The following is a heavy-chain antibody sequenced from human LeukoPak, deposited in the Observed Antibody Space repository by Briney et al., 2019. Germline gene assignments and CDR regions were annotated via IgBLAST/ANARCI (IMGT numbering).Heavy chain of an antibody. Sequence: SSVKVSCKASGGTFSSYAISWVRQAPGQGLEWMGGIIPIFGTANYAQKFQGRVTMTTDTSTSTAYMELRSLRSDDTAVYYCARVDTGSWHDYWGQGTLVTVSS. CDR2: IIPIFGTA. D-gene: IGHD2-15*01. CDR1: GGTFSSYA. J-gene: IGHJ4*02. CDR3: ARVDTGSWHDY. V-gene: IGHV1-69*05.